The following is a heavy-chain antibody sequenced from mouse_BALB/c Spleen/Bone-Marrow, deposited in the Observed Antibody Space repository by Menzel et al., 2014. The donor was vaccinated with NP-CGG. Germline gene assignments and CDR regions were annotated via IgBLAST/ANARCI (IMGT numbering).Heavy chain of an antibody. CDR2: INPYNGDT. CDR1: GYSFXGYF. V-gene: IGHV1-20*02. CDR3: ARVTTDWYFDV. D-gene: IGHD1-1*01. J-gene: IGHJ1*01. Sequence: VQPKESGPELVKPGASVKISCKASGYSFXGYFMNWVMQSHGKSLEWIGRINPYNGDTFYNQKFKGKATLTVDKSSSTAHMELRSLASEDSAVYYCARVTTDWYFDVWGAGTTVTVSS.